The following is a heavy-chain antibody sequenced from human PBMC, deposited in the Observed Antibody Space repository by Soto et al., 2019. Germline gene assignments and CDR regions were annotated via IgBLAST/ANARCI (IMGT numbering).Heavy chain of an antibody. CDR2: INWNSGSI. V-gene: IGHV3-9*01. CDR3: VKDESINWYSGHFRH. J-gene: IGHJ1*01. D-gene: IGHD6-13*01. Sequence: EVQLVESGGGLVQPGRSLRLSCAASGFTFDDYAMHWVRQVPGKGLEWVSGINWNSGSIGYADSVKGRFAIARANAKSSLHLQMNSLRAEDTAFYYCVKDESINWYSGHFRHWGQGTLVTVSS. CDR1: GFTFDDYA.